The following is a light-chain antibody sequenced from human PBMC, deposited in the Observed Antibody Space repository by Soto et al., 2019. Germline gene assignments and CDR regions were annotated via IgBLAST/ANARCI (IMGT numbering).Light chain of an antibody. CDR1: SSDVGGYNS. CDR3: SSYTSSSTRV. V-gene: IGLV2-14*01. J-gene: IGLJ1*01. Sequence: QSALTQPASVSGSPGQSITISCTGTSSDVGGYNSVSWYQQHPGKAPKLMIYDVSNRPSGISNRFSGSKSGNTASLTISGHQAEDEADYYCSSYTSSSTRVFGTGTKLTVL. CDR2: DVS.